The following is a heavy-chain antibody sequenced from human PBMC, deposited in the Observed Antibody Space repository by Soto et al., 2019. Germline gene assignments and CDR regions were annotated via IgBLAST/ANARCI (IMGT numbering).Heavy chain of an antibody. D-gene: IGHD3-3*01. Sequence: QVQLVQSGAEVKKPGSSVKVSCKASGGTFSSYAISWGRQAPGQGLEWMGGIIPIFGTANYAQKFQGRVTITPDESTSTAYMELSSLRSEETAVYYCARPPTYYDFWSGSYYYYYGMDVWGQGTTVTVSS. J-gene: IGHJ6*02. CDR1: GGTFSSYA. CDR2: IIPIFGTA. V-gene: IGHV1-69*05. CDR3: ARPPTYYDFWSGSYYYYYGMDV.